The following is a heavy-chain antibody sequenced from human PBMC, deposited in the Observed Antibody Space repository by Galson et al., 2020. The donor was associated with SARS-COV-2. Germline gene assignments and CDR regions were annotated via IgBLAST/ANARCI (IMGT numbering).Heavy chain of an antibody. CDR2: VYPSGTT. Sequence: SETLSLTCTVSGYSVSTTNYWGWVRQPPGWGLEWIGSVYPSGTTYYNPSLKIRVTISVDTSKNQFSLRLDSVTAADTALYYCARQGVNMIVLVTVPGWYFDLWGRGTLVTVSS. J-gene: IGHJ2*01. CDR3: ARQGVNMIVLVTVPGWYFDL. CDR1: GYSVSTTNY. D-gene: IGHD3-22*01. V-gene: IGHV4-38-2*02.